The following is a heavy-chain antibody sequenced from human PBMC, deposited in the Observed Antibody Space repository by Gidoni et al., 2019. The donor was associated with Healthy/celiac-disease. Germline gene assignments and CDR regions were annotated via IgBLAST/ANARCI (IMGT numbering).Heavy chain of an antibody. CDR3: ARLLRYFGEYYYYGMDV. CDR2: INPNSGGT. V-gene: IGHV1-2*02. Sequence: QVQLVQSGAEVKKPGASVKVSCTASGYTFTGYYMHWVRQAPGQGLEWMGWINPNSGGTNYAQKFQGRVTMTRDTSISTAYMELSRLRSDDTAVYYCARLLRYFGEYYYYGMDVWGQGTTVTVSS. CDR1: GYTFTGYY. D-gene: IGHD3-9*01. J-gene: IGHJ6*02.